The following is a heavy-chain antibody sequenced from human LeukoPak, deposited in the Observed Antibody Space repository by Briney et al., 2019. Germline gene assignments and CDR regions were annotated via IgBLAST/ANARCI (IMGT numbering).Heavy chain of an antibody. D-gene: IGHD6-19*01. CDR3: ARIAVAGTPRDGLWFDP. Sequence: SETLSLTCTVSGGSISSYYWSWIRQPAGKGLEWIGRIYTSGSTNYNPSLKSRVTMSVDTSKNQFSLKLSSVTAADTAVYYCARIAVAGTPRDGLWFDPWGQGTLVTVSS. J-gene: IGHJ5*02. V-gene: IGHV4-4*07. CDR2: IYTSGST. CDR1: GGSISSYY.